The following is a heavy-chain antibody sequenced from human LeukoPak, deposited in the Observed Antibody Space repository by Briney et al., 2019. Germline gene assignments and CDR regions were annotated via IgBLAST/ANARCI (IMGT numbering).Heavy chain of an antibody. CDR2: INHSGST. CDR3: ARGGSSWHYNWFDP. Sequence: SETLSLTCAVYGGSFSGYYWSWIRQPPGKGLEWIGEINHSGSTNYNPSLKSRVTISVDTSNNQFSLKLSSVTAADTAVYYCARGGSSWHYNWFDPWGQGTLVTVSS. J-gene: IGHJ5*02. V-gene: IGHV4-34*01. CDR1: GGSFSGYY. D-gene: IGHD6-13*01.